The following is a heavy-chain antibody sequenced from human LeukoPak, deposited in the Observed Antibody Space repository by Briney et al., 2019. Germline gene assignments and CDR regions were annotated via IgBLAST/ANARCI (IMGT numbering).Heavy chain of an antibody. J-gene: IGHJ1*01. CDR2: IYSGGST. V-gene: IGHV3-53*01. D-gene: IGHD2-8*01. CDR3: ASMYFSQYLQH. Sequence: GGSLRLSCSASGFTVNSNYMSWVRQAPGKGLEWVSVIYSGGSTYYADSVKGRFTISRDNSKNTLYLQMNSLRAEDTAVYYCASMYFSQYLQHWGQGTLVTVSS. CDR1: GFTVNSNY.